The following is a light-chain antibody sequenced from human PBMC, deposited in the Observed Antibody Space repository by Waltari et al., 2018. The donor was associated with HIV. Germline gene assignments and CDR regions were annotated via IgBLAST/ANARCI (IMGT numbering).Light chain of an antibody. CDR2: DND. Sequence: QSVLTQPPSVSAAPGQKVIISCPGSSSNIQTNYVSWYQQLTGTAPKLLIYDNDKRPSDIPGRFSASKSDTSATLVIAGLQTGDEADYYCGTWDSSLTIAVFGGGTKLTVL. CDR1: SSNIQTNY. J-gene: IGLJ3*02. CDR3: GTWDSSLTIAV. V-gene: IGLV1-51*01.